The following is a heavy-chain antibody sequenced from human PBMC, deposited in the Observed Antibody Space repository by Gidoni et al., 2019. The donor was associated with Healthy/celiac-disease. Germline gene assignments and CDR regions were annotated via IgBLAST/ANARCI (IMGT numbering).Heavy chain of an antibody. Sequence: EVQLVESGGGLVQPGWSLKLSCAASGFTFIGSAMHWVRQASGKGLEWVGRIRSKANSYATAYAASVKGRFTISRDDSKNTAYLQMNSLKTEDTAVYYCSFPSRDGYASYDYWGQGTLVTVSS. CDR3: SFPSRDGYASYDY. CDR1: GFTFIGSA. D-gene: IGHD5-12*01. V-gene: IGHV3-73*02. CDR2: IRSKANSYAT. J-gene: IGHJ4*02.